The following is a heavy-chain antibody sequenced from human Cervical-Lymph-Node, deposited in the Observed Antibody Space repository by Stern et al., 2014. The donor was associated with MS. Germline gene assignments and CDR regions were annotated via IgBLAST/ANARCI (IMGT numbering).Heavy chain of an antibody. D-gene: IGHD3-3*01. Sequence: VQLVESGPGLVKPSQTLSLTCTVSGGSVSSGSRYWSWIRQHPGKGLEGIGYISYGGNTYYSPSLQSRLTISMDTSKNQFSLKLRSVTAADTAIYYCARVTEFLRFFYPDYWGQGTLVTVSS. V-gene: IGHV4-31*03. CDR1: GGSVSSGSRY. CDR3: ARVTEFLRFFYPDY. J-gene: IGHJ4*02. CDR2: ISYGGNT.